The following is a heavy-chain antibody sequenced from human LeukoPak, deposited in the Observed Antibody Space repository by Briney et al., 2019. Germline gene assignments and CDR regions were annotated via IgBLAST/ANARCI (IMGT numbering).Heavy chain of an antibody. Sequence: PGGSLRLSCAASGFTFSSYATSWVRLAPGKGLEWVSGISGSGDNTYYADSVKGRFTISRDNSKNTLYVQVNSLGTEDTAAYYCAKGSYYDSSGSFYFDYWGQGTLVTVSS. V-gene: IGHV3-23*01. CDR1: GFTFSSYA. CDR2: ISGSGDNT. J-gene: IGHJ4*02. D-gene: IGHD3-22*01. CDR3: AKGSYYDSSGSFYFDY.